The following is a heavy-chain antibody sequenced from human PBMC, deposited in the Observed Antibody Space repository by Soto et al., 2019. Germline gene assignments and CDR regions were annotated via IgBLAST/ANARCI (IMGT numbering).Heavy chain of an antibody. CDR1: GFTFSSYA. CDR2: ISGSGGST. V-gene: IGHV3-23*01. Sequence: GGSLRLSCAASGFTFSSYAMSWVRQAPGKGLEWVSAISGSGGSTYYADSVKGRFTISRDNSKNTLYLQMNSLRAEDTAVYYCAKDPGIQLWFGGSVRFDPWGQGTLVTVSS. J-gene: IGHJ5*02. CDR3: AKDPGIQLWFGGSVRFDP. D-gene: IGHD5-18*01.